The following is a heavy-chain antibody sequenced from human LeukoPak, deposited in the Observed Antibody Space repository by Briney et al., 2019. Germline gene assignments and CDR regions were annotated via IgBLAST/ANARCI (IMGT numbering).Heavy chain of an antibody. V-gene: IGHV4-38-2*02. CDR1: GYSISSGYY. Sequence: PSETLSLTCTVSGYSISSGYYWGWIRQPPGKGLEWIGSIYYRGTTYYNPSLKSRVTISIDTLKKQFYLKMSSVTAADTAVYYCARLMYYYDSSGYYYYFDYWGQGTLVTVSS. D-gene: IGHD3-22*01. CDR3: ARLMYYYDSSGYYYYFDY. J-gene: IGHJ4*02. CDR2: IYYRGTT.